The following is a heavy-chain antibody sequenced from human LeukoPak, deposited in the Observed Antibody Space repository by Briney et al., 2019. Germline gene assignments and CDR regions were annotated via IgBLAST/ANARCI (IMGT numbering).Heavy chain of an antibody. CDR3: ARDLRSYYYDSSGYYYFEGFFDY. CDR2: IIPIFGTA. V-gene: IGHV1-69*05. CDR1: GGTFSSYA. Sequence: ASVKVSCKTSGGTFSSYAISWVRQAPGQGLEWMGKIIPIFGTANYAQKFQGRVTITTDESTSTAYMELSSLRSEDTAVYYCARDLRSYYYDSSGYYYFEGFFDYWGQGTLVTVSS. D-gene: IGHD3-22*01. J-gene: IGHJ4*02.